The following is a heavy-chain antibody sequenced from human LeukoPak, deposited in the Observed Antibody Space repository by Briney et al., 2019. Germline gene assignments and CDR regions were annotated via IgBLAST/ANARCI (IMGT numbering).Heavy chain of an antibody. J-gene: IGHJ6*03. V-gene: IGHV4-59*01. Sequence: SETLSLTCTVSGGSISSYYWSWIRQPPGKGLEWIGYIYYSGSTNYNPSLKSRVTISVDTSKNQFSLKLSPVTAADTAVYYCARGKVGATGPYYYYYMDVWGKGTTVTVSS. D-gene: IGHD1-26*01. CDR2: IYYSGST. CDR1: GGSISSYY. CDR3: ARGKVGATGPYYYYYMDV.